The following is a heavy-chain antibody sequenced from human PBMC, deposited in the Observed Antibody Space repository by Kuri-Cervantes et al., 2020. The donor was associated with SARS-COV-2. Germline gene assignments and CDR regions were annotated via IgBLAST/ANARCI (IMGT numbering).Heavy chain of an antibody. V-gene: IGHV3-48*02. D-gene: IGHD3-10*01. Sequence: GESLKISCAASGFTFSSYSMNWVRQAPGKGLEWVSYISSSSSTIYYADSVKGRFTISRDNAKNSLYLQMNSLRDEDTAVYYCATAPEGYYYGSESTNYYYYGMDVWGQGTTVTVSS. J-gene: IGHJ6*02. CDR2: ISSSSSTI. CDR1: GFTFSSYS. CDR3: ATAPEGYYYGSESTNYYYYGMDV.